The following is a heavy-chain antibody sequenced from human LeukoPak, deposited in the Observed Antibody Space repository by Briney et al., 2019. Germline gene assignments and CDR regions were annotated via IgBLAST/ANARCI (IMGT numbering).Heavy chain of an antibody. Sequence: PGGSLRLSCAASGFSFSSYWMSWVRQASGKGLEWVGRIRSKANSYATAYAASVKGRFTISRDDSKNTAYLQMNSLKTEDTAVYYCTRLSDGSGSYSSYYWGQGTLVTVSS. CDR3: TRLSDGSGSYSSYY. J-gene: IGHJ4*02. CDR2: IRSKANSYAT. CDR1: GFSFSSYW. D-gene: IGHD3-10*01. V-gene: IGHV3-73*01.